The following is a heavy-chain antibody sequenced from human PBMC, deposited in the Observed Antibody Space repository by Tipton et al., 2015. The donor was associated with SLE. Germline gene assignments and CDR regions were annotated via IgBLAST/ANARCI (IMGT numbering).Heavy chain of an antibody. J-gene: IGHJ6*02. V-gene: IGHV3-74*01. CDR3: ARDIGIAVAGSPYVMDV. D-gene: IGHD6-19*01. CDR1: GFTFSSYW. CDR2: INSDGSST. Sequence: SLRLSCAASGFTFSSYWMHWVRQAPGKGLVWVSRINSDGSSTSYADSVKGRFTISRDNAKNTLYLQMNSLRAEDTAVYYCARDIGIAVAGSPYVMDVWGQGTTVTVSS.